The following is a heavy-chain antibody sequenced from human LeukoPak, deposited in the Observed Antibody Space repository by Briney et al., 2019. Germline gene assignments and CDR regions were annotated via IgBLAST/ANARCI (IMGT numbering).Heavy chain of an antibody. CDR2: IYYSGST. CDR3: ARVLGGSTSYFLPLYYFDY. CDR1: GGSISSGGYY. Sequence: SQTLSLTCTVSGGSISSGGYYWSWIRQHPGKGLEWIGYIYYSGSTYYNPSLKSRVTISVDTSKNQFSLKLSSVTAADTAVYYCARVLGGSTSYFLPLYYFDYCGQGTLVTVSS. J-gene: IGHJ4*02. D-gene: IGHD2-2*01. V-gene: IGHV4-31*03.